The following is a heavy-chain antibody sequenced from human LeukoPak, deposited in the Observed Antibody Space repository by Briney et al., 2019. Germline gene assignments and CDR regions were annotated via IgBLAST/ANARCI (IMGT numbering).Heavy chain of an antibody. CDR3: SGSGKTDYADSVKGRFTISRDTSKNTLYLQMNSLRAEDTAVYYCAKRGAGSGGLHH. Sequence: GGSLRLSCAASGFSFSIYAMSWVRQAPGKGLEWVSTFFSDTGKTDYSDPLKGRLPIPKEISKNTRYSEMNTLEAKETLLNYFSGSGKTDYADSVKGRFTISRDTSKNTLYLQMNSLRAEDTAVYYCAKRGAGSGGLHHWGQGTLVTVSS. CDR2: FFSDTGKT. V-gene: IGHV3-23*01. CDR1: GFSFSIYA. D-gene: IGHD3-10*01. J-gene: IGHJ5*02.